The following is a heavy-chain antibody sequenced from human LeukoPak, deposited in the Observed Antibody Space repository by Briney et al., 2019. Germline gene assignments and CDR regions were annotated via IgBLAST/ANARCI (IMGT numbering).Heavy chain of an antibody. J-gene: IGHJ4*02. CDR3: GREEPDGGYDFGY. V-gene: IGHV3-21*01. D-gene: IGHD5-12*01. CDR2: ISSSSSYI. CDR1: GFSFSSYS. Sequence: GGSLRLSCAASGFSFSSYSMNWVSQAPGKGLEWVSSISSSSSYIYYADSVKGRFTISRDNAKNSLYLQINSLRAEDTAVYYCGREEPDGGYDFGYWGRGTLVTVSS.